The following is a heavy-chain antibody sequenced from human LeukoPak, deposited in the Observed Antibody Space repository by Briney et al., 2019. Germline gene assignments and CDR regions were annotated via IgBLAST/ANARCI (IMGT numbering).Heavy chain of an antibody. CDR2: INPNSGGT. V-gene: IGHV1-2*02. CDR3: AKSECSGGSCYWFDP. D-gene: IGHD2-15*01. Sequence: GASVKVSCKASGYSFTDYYMHWVRQAPGQGLEWMGWINPNSGGTNYAQKFQGRVTMTRDTSISTAYMELSRLRSDDTAVYYCAKSECSGGSCYWFDPWGQGTLVTVSS. J-gene: IGHJ5*02. CDR1: GYSFTDYY.